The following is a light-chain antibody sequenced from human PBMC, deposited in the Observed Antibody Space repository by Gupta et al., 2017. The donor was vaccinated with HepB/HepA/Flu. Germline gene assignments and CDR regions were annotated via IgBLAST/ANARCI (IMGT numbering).Light chain of an antibody. J-gene: IGKJ5*01. V-gene: IGKV1-8*01. Sequence: ASTGDRVTITCRASQGISSYLAWYQQKPGKAPKLLIYAASTLQSGVPSRFSGSGSGTDFTLTISCLQSEDFATYYCQQYYSYPITFGQGTRMEIK. CDR1: QGISSY. CDR3: QQYYSYPIT. CDR2: AAS.